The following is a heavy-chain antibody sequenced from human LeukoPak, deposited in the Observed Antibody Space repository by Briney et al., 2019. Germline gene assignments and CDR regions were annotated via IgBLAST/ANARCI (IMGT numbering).Heavy chain of an antibody. CDR3: ARNMVRGVIFPLGY. CDR1: GFTFSDYY. Sequence: GGSLRLSCAASGFTFSDYYMNWIRQAPGKGLEWVSYISTSGSTEYYADSVKGRFTMSRDNAKNSLYLQMNSLRAEDTAVYYCARNMVRGVIFPLGYWGQGILVTVFS. V-gene: IGHV3-11*01. CDR2: ISTSGSTE. J-gene: IGHJ4*02. D-gene: IGHD3-10*01.